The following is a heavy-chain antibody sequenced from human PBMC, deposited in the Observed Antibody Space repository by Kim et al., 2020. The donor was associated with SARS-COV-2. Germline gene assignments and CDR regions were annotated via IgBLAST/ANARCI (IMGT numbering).Heavy chain of an antibody. CDR1: GGSISSSSYY. CDR2: IYYSGST. Sequence: SETLSLTCTVSGGSISSSSYYWGWIRQPPGKGLEWIGSIYYSGSTYYNPSLKSRVTISVDTSKNQFSLKLSSVTAADTAVYYCARDLFAGFGELYCYYYGMDVWGQGTTVTVSS. D-gene: IGHD3-10*01. J-gene: IGHJ6*02. CDR3: ARDLFAGFGELYCYYYGMDV. V-gene: IGHV4-39*07.